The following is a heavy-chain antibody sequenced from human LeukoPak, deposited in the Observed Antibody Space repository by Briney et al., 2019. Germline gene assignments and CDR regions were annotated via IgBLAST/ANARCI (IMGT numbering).Heavy chain of an antibody. D-gene: IGHD4-23*01. CDR2: IIPIFGTA. CDR3: ARDRDYGGNGGFDP. J-gene: IGHJ5*02. V-gene: IGHV1-69*13. Sequence: SVKVSCKASGGTFSSYAISWVRQAPGQGLEWMGGIIPIFGTANYAQKFQGRVTITADESTSTAYMELSSLRSEDTAVYYCARDRDYGGNGGFDPWGQGTLVTVSS. CDR1: GGTFSSYA.